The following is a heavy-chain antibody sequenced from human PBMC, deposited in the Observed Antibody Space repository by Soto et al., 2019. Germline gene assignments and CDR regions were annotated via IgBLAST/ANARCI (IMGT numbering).Heavy chain of an antibody. Sequence: GGSLRLSCAASGFTLSSYGMHWVRQAPGKGLEWVAVISYDGSNKYYADSVKGRFTISRDNSKNTLYLQMNSLRAEDTAVYYCAKDAMTTVTTNSGGWFDPWGQGTLVTVSS. CDR3: AKDAMTTVTTNSGGWFDP. CDR2: ISYDGSNK. CDR1: GFTLSSYG. V-gene: IGHV3-30*18. J-gene: IGHJ5*02. D-gene: IGHD4-17*01.